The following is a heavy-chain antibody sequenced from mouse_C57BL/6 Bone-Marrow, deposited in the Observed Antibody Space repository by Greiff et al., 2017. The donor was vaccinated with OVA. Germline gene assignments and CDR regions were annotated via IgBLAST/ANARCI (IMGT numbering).Heavy chain of an antibody. J-gene: IGHJ4*01. Sequence: VQLQESGAELVKPGASVKMSCKASGYTFTSYWITWVKQRPGQGLEWIGDIYPGSGSTNYNEKFKSKATLTVDTSSSTAYMQLSSLTSEDSAVYYCARNEATVVDAMDYWGQGTSVTVSS. D-gene: IGHD1-1*01. CDR1: GYTFTSYW. CDR2: IYPGSGST. V-gene: IGHV1-55*01. CDR3: ARNEATVVDAMDY.